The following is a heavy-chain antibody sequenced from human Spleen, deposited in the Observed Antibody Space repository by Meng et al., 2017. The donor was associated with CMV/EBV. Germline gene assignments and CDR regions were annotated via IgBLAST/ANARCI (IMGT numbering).Heavy chain of an antibody. CDR3: ARHENLLEWFDP. CDR1: GYNFTSYG. J-gene: IGHJ5*02. CDR2: ISAYNGNT. D-gene: IGHD3-3*01. Sequence: CKASGYNFTSYGISWVRQDPGQGLEWMGWISAYNGNTNYAQKLQGRVTMTTDTSTSTVLMELRTLRSDDTAVYYCARHENLLEWFDPWGQGTLVTVSS. V-gene: IGHV1-18*01.